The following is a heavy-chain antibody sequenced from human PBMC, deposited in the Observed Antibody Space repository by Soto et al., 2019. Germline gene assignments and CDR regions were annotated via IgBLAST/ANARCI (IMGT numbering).Heavy chain of an antibody. V-gene: IGHV3-33*01. CDR3: ARWGIAAGDY. J-gene: IGHJ4*02. D-gene: IGHD6-13*01. CDR1: GFTFSSYG. Sequence: QVQLVESGGGVVQPGRSLRLSCAASGFTFSSYGMHWVRQAPGKGLEWVAVIWYDGSNKYYADSVKGRFNISRDNSKNTLYLQMNSLRAEDTAVYYCARWGIAAGDYWGQGTLVTFSA. CDR2: IWYDGSNK.